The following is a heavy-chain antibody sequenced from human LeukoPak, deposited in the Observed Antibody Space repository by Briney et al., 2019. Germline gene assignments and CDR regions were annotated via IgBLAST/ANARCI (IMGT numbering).Heavy chain of an antibody. CDR2: INPNSGGT. V-gene: IGHV1-2*02. J-gene: IGHJ4*02. Sequence: ASVKVSCKASGYTFSSYGISWVRQAPGQGLEWMGWINPNSGGTNYAQKFQGRVTMTRDTSISTAYMELSRLRSDDTAVYYCATGILRGIVATTNSYYFDYWGQGTLVTVSS. CDR3: ATGILRGIVATTNSYYFDY. CDR1: GYTFSSYG. D-gene: IGHD5-12*01.